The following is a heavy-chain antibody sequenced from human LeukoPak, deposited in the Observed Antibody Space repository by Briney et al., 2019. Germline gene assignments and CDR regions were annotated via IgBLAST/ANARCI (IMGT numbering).Heavy chain of an antibody. CDR1: GFTFSSYG. V-gene: IGHV3-30*03. Sequence: PGRSLRLSCAASGFTFSSYGMHWVRQAPGKGLEWVAVISYDGSNKYYADSVKGRFTISRDNSKNTLYLQMNSLRAEDTAVYYCARDKKSSGWYPYYYYYMDVWGKGTTVTVSS. CDR2: ISYDGSNK. CDR3: ARDKKSSGWYPYYYYYMDV. D-gene: IGHD6-19*01. J-gene: IGHJ6*03.